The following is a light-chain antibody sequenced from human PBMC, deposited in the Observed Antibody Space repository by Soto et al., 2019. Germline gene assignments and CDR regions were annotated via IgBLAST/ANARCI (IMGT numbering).Light chain of an antibody. V-gene: IGLV2-23*01. CDR1: SSDVGSYNL. CDR3: CSYAGTNTFV. Sequence: QSARTQPASESWSPGQSITISCTGTSSDVGSYNLVSWYQQHPGKAPKLMIYEGNKRPSGVSNRFSGSKSANTASLTISGLQTEDETDYYCCSYAGTNTFVFGTGTKVTFL. J-gene: IGLJ1*01. CDR2: EGN.